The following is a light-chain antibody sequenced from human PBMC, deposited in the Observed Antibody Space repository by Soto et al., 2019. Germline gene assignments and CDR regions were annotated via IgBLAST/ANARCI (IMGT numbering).Light chain of an antibody. J-gene: IGKJ2*01. CDR3: HQFGSSSLAFT. Sequence: ESMLTQSPGTLSLSPGERATLSCRASQSVSTRYLAWYQQKPGQAPRLLIYGASIRAACIPDRFRGSGSGTDFTLTISRLEPEDFAVYYCHQFGSSSLAFTFGQGTKLEI. CDR1: QSVSTRY. CDR2: GAS. V-gene: IGKV3-20*01.